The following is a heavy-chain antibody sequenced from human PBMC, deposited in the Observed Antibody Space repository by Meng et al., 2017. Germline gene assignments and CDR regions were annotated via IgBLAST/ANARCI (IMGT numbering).Heavy chain of an antibody. CDR2: IIPIFGTA. V-gene: IGHV1-69*05. D-gene: IGHD5-18*01. CDR1: GYTFTGYY. J-gene: IGHJ6*02. Sequence: SVKVSCKASGYTFTGYYMHWVRQAPGQGLEWMGGIIPIFGTANYAQKFQGRVTITTDESTSTAYMELSSLRSEDTAVYYCARRGADTAMVYYYYGMDVWGQGTTVTVSS. CDR3: ARRGADTAMVYYYYGMDV.